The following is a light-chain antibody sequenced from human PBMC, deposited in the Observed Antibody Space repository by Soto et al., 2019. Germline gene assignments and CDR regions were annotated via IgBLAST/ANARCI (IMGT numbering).Light chain of an antibody. V-gene: IGKV1-5*03. J-gene: IGKJ5*01. CDR3: QQYNSWPPIT. CDR2: KAS. CDR1: QTISSW. Sequence: DIQMTQSPSTLSGSVGDRVTITCRSSQTISSWLARYQQKPGKDPKLLIYKASTLKSGVPSRFSGSGSGTEFTLTISSLQSEDFAVYYCQQYNSWPPITFGQGTRLENK.